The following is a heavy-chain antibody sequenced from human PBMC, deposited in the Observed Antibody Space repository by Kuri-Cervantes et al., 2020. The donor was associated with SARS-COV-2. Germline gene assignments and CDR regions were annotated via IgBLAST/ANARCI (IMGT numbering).Heavy chain of an antibody. CDR1: GFTFSSYS. J-gene: IGHJ2*01. D-gene: IGHD2-15*01. Sequence: ETLSLTCAASGFTFSSYSMNWVRQAPGKGLEWVSYISSSSSTIYYADSVKGRFTISRDNAKNTLYLQMNSLRAEDTAVYYCAKDRPDIADWYFDLWGRGTLVTVSS. V-gene: IGHV3-48*01. CDR2: ISSSSSTI. CDR3: AKDRPDIADWYFDL.